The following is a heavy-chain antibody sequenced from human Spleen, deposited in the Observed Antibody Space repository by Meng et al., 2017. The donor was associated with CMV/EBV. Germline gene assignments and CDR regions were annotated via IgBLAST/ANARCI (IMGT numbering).Heavy chain of an antibody. V-gene: IGHV3-23*01. CDR3: ARGQQSVWYAMDV. CDR1: GFMFSRYA. Sequence: GESLKISCAASGFMFSRYAMSWVRQAPGKGLEWVSAISGSGGSTYYADSVKGRFTISRDNSKNTVYLQMNSLRAEDTAVYYCARGQQSVWYAMDVWGQGTTVTVSS. CDR2: ISGSGGST. D-gene: IGHD6-13*01. J-gene: IGHJ6*02.